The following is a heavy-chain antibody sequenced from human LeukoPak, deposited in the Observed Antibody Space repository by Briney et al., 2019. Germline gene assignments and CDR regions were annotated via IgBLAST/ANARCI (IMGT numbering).Heavy chain of an antibody. CDR1: GGSISSGDYY. CDR2: IYYTGST. Sequence: PSETLSLTCTVSGGSISSGDYYWSWIRQPPGKGLEWIGYIYYTGSTYYNPSLKSRVTISIDTSKNQFSLKLSSVTAADTAVFYCAISSSSASFYFDYWGQGTLVTVSS. CDR3: AISSSSASFYFDY. V-gene: IGHV4-30-4*01. D-gene: IGHD6-6*01. J-gene: IGHJ4*02.